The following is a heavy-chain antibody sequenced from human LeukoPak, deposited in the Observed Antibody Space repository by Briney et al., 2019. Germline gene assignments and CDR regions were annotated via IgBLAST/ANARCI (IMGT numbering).Heavy chain of an antibody. D-gene: IGHD4-23*01. CDR3: ARHPYGGNSDFDY. Sequence: SETLSLTCTYSGGSISKYYCRGLGQPPEKGLEWIGYIYYNGSTKYNPSLKSRVTISVDTSQNQFSLRLSSVTDSETAVYYCARHPYGGNSDFDYWGQGTLVTVSS. V-gene: IGHV4-59*08. CDR1: GGSISKYY. CDR2: IYYNGST. J-gene: IGHJ4*02.